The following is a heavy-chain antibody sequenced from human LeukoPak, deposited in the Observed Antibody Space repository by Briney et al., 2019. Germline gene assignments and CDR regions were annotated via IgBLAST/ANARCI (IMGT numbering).Heavy chain of an antibody. CDR1: GFTFDDYA. D-gene: IGHD6-13*01. CDR2: ISWNSGSI. J-gene: IGHJ4*02. CDR3: AKDMGVNGIAAAGIGPFDY. Sequence: GGSLRLSCAASGFTFDDYAMHWVRQAPGKGLEWVSGISWNSGSIGYADSVKGRFTISRDNAKNSLYLQMNSLRAEDTALNYCAKDMGVNGIAAAGIGPFDYWGQGTLVTVSS. V-gene: IGHV3-9*01.